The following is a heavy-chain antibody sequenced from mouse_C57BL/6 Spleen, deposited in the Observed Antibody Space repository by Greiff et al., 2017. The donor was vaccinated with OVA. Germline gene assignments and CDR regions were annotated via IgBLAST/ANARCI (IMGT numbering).Heavy chain of an antibody. J-gene: IGHJ2*01. D-gene: IGHD2-1*01. CDR2: IDPSDSYT. V-gene: IGHV1-59*01. Sequence: QVQLQQPGAELVRPGTSVKLSCKASGYTFTSYWMHWVKQRPGQGLEWIGVIDPSDSYTNYNQKFKGKATLTVDTSSSTAYMQLSSLTSEDSAVYYGARDGNYGYYFDYWGQGTTLTVSS. CDR1: GYTFTSYW. CDR3: ARDGNYGYYFDY.